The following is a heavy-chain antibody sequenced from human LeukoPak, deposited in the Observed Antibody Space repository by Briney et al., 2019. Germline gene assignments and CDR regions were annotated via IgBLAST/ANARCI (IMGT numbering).Heavy chain of an antibody. CDR1: GFTFSSYG. CDR3: AKDARCSSSWYYFDY. V-gene: IGHV3-30*02. CDR2: IRYEGSNK. Sequence: QPGRPLLLSCVSSGFTFSSYGMHWVRPAPGKGLEWVAFIRYEGSNKYDPDSVKGRFTISRDNSKNTLYLQMNSLRAEDTAVYYCAKDARCSSSWYYFDYWGQGTLVTVSS. D-gene: IGHD6-13*01. J-gene: IGHJ4*02.